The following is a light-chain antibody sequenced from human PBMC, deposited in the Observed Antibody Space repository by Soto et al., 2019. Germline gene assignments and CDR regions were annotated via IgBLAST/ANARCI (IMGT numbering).Light chain of an antibody. CDR3: CSFTGSSTLYV. V-gene: IGLV2-14*02. CDR2: EVN. Sequence: QSALTQPASVSGSPGQSITISCTGTSSDFGNYNLVSWYQQHPGKVPKLILFEVNKRPSGVSGRFSGSKSGNTASLTISGLQAEDEADYYCCSFTGSSTLYVFGTGTKLTVL. CDR1: SSDFGNYNL. J-gene: IGLJ1*01.